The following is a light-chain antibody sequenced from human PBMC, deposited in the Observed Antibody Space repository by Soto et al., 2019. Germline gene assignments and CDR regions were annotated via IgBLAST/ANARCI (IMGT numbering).Light chain of an antibody. CDR1: SSNIGAGYD. CDR3: QSYDSSLSGSRV. J-gene: IGLJ1*01. CDR2: GNT. Sequence: QSVLTQPPSVSGAPGQRVTISCTGSSSNIGAGYDVHWYQQLPGTAPKLLIYGNTNRPSGVPDRFFGSKSGTSASLAITGLQAEDEADYYCQSYDSSLSGSRVFGTGTKLTV. V-gene: IGLV1-40*01.